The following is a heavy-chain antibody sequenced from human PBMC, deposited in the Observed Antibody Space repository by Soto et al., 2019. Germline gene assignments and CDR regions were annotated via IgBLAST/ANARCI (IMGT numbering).Heavy chain of an antibody. CDR2: IVVGSGNT. J-gene: IGHJ6*02. CDR1: GFTFTSSA. Sequence: QMQLVQSGPEVKKPGTSVKVSCKASGFTFTSSAMQWVRQARGQRLEWIGWIVVGSGNTNYAQKFQERVTITRDMSTSTAYMELSSLRSEDTAVYYCAAARPMAYCSSTSCYSGSAGDYGMDVWGQGTTVTVSS. CDR3: AAARPMAYCSSTSCYSGSAGDYGMDV. D-gene: IGHD2-2*01. V-gene: IGHV1-58*02.